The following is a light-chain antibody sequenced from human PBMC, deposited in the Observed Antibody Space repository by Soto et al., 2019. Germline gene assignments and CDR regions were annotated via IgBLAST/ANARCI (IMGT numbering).Light chain of an antibody. CDR3: GTWDSSLCGYV. V-gene: IGLV1-51*02. CDR2: END. J-gene: IGLJ1*01. CDR1: TSNIGNNY. Sequence: QSALTQPPSVSAAPGQKVTISCSGSTSNIGNNYVSWFQQLPGTAPKLLIYENDKRPSGIPDRFSGSTSGTSATLGITGLQTGDEADYYCGTWDSSLCGYVFATGTKVTVL.